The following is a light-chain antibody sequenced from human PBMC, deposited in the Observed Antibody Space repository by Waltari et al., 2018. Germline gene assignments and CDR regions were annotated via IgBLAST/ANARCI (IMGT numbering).Light chain of an antibody. V-gene: IGKV4-1*01. Sequence: DIVMTQSPESLAVSLGERATINCRSSQSVFYSSNNKDYLAWYQQKPGQPPKLLIYWASTRESGFPDRFSGSGSGTDFTLTISSLQAEDVAVYYCQQYYISPLTFGGGTKVEIK. CDR1: QSVFYSSNNKDY. J-gene: IGKJ4*01. CDR3: QQYYISPLT. CDR2: WAS.